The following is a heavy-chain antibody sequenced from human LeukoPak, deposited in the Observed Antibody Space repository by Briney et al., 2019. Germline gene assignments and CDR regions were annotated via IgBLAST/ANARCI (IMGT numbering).Heavy chain of an antibody. D-gene: IGHD2-15*01. J-gene: IGHJ4*02. CDR1: GGTFSSYA. CDR3: ARDGDCSGGSCPSY. V-gene: IGHV1-69*05. CDR2: IIPIFGTA. Sequence: ASVKVSCKASGGTFSSYAISWVRQAPGQGLEWLRRIIPIFGTANYAQKFQGRVTITTDESTSTAYMELSSLRSEDTAVYYCARDGDCSGGSCPSYWGQGTLVTVSS.